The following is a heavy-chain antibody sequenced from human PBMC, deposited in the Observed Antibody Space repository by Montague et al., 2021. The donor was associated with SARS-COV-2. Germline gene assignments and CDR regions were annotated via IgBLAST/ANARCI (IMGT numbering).Heavy chain of an antibody. J-gene: IGHJ4*02. CDR1: GDSVSSNSAA. D-gene: IGHD3-10*01. CDR3: ARRESMVRGVIITFSSPFDY. V-gene: IGHV6-1*01. CDR2: TYYRSKWYN. Sequence: CAISGDSVSSNSAAWNWIRQSPSRGLEWLGRTYYRSKWYNDYALSVKSRITINPDTSKNQFSLKLSSVTAADTAVYYCARRESMVRGVIITFSSPFDYWGRGTLVTVSS.